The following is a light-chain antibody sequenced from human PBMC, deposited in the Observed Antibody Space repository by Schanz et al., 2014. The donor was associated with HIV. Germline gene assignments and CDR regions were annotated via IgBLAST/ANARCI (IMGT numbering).Light chain of an antibody. V-gene: IGLV1-40*01. Sequence: QSILAQPLSVSGAPGQRVIISCTGSSSNLGTGYDVNWYQVLPGTAPKLLIFGYNNRPSGVPDRFSASKSGASASLAITGLQAEDEADYYCQSSDTSLSAVFGTGTKLTVL. CDR1: SSNLGTGYD. J-gene: IGLJ1*01. CDR3: QSSDTSLSAV. CDR2: GYN.